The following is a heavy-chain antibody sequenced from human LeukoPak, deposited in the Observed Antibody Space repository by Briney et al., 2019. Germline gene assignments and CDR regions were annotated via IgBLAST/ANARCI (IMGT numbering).Heavy chain of an antibody. D-gene: IGHD3-10*01. CDR3: ARVEVRGVITVYAFDI. J-gene: IGHJ3*02. Sequence: GGSLRLSCAASGFTVSSYYMRWVRQAPGKGLEWVSVIYSGGSTYYADSVKGRFTISRDNSKNTLYLQMNSLRAEDTAVYYCARVEVRGVITVYAFDICGQGTMVTVSS. V-gene: IGHV3-53*01. CDR1: GFTVSSYY. CDR2: IYSGGST.